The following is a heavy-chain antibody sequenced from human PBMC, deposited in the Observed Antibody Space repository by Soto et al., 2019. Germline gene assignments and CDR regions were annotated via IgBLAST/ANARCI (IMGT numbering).Heavy chain of an antibody. CDR3: ASAEGYCSGGSCYTFDP. CDR2: IIPILGIA. CDR1: GGTFSSYT. Sequence: QVQLVQSGAEVKKPGSSVKVSCKASGGTFSSYTISWVRQAPGQGLEWMGRIIPILGIANYAQKFQGRVTITADKSTSTAYKELSSLRSEDTAVYYCASAEGYCSGGSCYTFDPWGQGTLVTVSS. J-gene: IGHJ5*02. D-gene: IGHD2-15*01. V-gene: IGHV1-69*02.